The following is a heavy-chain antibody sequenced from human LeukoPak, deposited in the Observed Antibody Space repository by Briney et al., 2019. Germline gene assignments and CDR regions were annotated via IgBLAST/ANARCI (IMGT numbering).Heavy chain of an antibody. J-gene: IGHJ4*02. Sequence: GGSLRLSCAASGFTFSSYGMSWVRQAPGKGLEWVSGIIPSGHTTYYADSVRGRFTISRDNSRNTLYLQMNSLRAEDTAVYYCAKDDRWLQFCCWGQGTLVTVSA. D-gene: IGHD5-24*01. CDR2: IIPSGHTT. CDR3: AKDDRWLQFCC. CDR1: GFTFSSYG. V-gene: IGHV3-23*01.